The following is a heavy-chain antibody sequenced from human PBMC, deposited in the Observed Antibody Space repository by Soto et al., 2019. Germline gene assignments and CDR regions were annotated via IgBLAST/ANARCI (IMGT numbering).Heavy chain of an antibody. V-gene: IGHV3-23*01. CDR1: GFTFSSYA. J-gene: IGHJ6*03. CDR3: AKDGGNHLLWAYYYNYMDV. Sequence: EVQLLESGGGLVQPGGSLRLSCAASGFTFSSYAMSWVRQAPGKGLEWVSAISGSGGSTYYADSVKGRFTISRDNSKNTLYLKMNSLRAEDTAVYYCAKDGGNHLLWAYYYNYMDVWGKGTTVTVSS. D-gene: IGHD3-16*01. CDR2: ISGSGGST.